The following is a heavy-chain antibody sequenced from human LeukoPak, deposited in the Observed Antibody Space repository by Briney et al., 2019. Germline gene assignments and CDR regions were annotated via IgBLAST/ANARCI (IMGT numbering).Heavy chain of an antibody. Sequence: PGGSLRLSCAASGFTFSSYAMSWVRQAPGKGLEWVSAISGSGGSTYYADSVKGRFIISRDNSKNTLYLQMNSLRAEDTAVYYCANKYSSGWYYFDYWGQGTLVTVSS. D-gene: IGHD6-19*01. V-gene: IGHV3-23*01. CDR2: ISGSGGST. CDR3: ANKYSSGWYYFDY. J-gene: IGHJ4*02. CDR1: GFTFSSYA.